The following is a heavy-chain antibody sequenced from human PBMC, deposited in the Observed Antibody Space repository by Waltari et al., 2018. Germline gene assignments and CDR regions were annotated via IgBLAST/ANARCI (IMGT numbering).Heavy chain of an antibody. V-gene: IGHV3-53*01. Sequence: EVQLVESGGGFIQSGGSLRLSCAAYGFPVSSNYMSWVRQAPGKGLGWVSVIFSDGRTYYADSVKGRFTISRDNSKNTLYLQINSLRAEDTAVYYCARDSRGGLFFDYWGQGTLVTVSS. J-gene: IGHJ4*02. CDR3: ARDSRGGLFFDY. CDR1: GFPVSSNY. CDR2: IFSDGRT.